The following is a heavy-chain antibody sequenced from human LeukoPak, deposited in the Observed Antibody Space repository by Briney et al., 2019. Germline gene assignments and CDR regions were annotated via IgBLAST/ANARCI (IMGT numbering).Heavy chain of an antibody. CDR1: GYTFTSYD. V-gene: IGHV1-24*01. CDR3: ASLRTTGTPFDY. CDR2: FDPEDGET. D-gene: IGHD1-1*01. Sequence: ASVKVSCKASGYTFTSYDINWVRQAPGKGLEWMGGFDPEDGETIYAQKFQGRVTMTEDTSTDTAYMELSSLRSEDTAVYYCASLRTTGTPFDYWGQGTLVTVSS. J-gene: IGHJ4*02.